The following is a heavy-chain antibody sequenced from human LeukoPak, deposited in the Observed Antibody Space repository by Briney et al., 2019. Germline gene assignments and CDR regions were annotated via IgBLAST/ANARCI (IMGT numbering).Heavy chain of an antibody. Sequence: MASETLSLTSTVSGGSISSSSYYWSWIRQPPGKGLEWIGYIYYSGSTNYNPSLKSRVTISVDTSKNQFSLKLSSVAAADTAVYYCASITGTKFDYWGQGTLVTVSS. CDR1: GGSISSSSYY. CDR2: IYYSGST. V-gene: IGHV4-61*01. D-gene: IGHD1-7*01. CDR3: ASITGTKFDY. J-gene: IGHJ4*02.